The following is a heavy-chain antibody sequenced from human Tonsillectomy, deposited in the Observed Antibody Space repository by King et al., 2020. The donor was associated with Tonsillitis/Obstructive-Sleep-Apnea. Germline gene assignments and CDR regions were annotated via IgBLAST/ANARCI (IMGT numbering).Heavy chain of an antibody. CDR2: ISDDGSNK. V-gene: IGHV3-30*03. D-gene: IGHD2-15*01. Sequence: VQLVQSGGGVVQPGRSLRLSCAASGFTFSNYGMHWVRQASGKGLEWVAVISDDGSNKYYADSVKGRFTISRDNSKNTLYLQVNSLRPEDTAMYYCTRDTEDIVVVVAAFYYYYMDVWGKGTTVTVSS. J-gene: IGHJ6*03. CDR3: TRDTEDIVVVVAAFYYYYMDV. CDR1: GFTFSNYG.